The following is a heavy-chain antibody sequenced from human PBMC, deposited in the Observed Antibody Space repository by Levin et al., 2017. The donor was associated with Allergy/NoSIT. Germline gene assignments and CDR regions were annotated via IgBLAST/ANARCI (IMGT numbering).Heavy chain of an antibody. CDR2: IVASTDAT. D-gene: IGHD5-18*01. CDR3: AAGRGYSYGNYDDYMDV. Sequence: GGSLRLSCEASGFGFSTYGVNWVRQAPGKGLEWISSIVASTDATHYADSVRGRFTISRDNAKNSLYLQMNGLRADDTAVYYCAAGRGYSYGNYDDYMDVWGKGTTVTVSS. CDR1: GFGFSTYG. J-gene: IGHJ6*03. V-gene: IGHV3-48*01.